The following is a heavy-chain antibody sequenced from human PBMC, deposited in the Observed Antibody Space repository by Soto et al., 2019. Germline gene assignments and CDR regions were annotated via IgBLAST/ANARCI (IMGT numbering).Heavy chain of an antibody. Sequence: HPGGSLRLSCAASGFTFSSYSLNWVRQAPGKGLEWVSYISSSGDTIYYADSVKGRFTISRDNGKNSLYLQMNSLRDEDTAVYYCAKDQYGDYAIDYWGQGTLVTVSS. CDR1: GFTFSSYS. J-gene: IGHJ4*02. V-gene: IGHV3-48*02. CDR3: AKDQYGDYAIDY. CDR2: ISSSGDTI. D-gene: IGHD4-17*01.